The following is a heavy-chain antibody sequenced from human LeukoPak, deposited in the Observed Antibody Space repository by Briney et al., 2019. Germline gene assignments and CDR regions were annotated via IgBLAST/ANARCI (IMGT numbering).Heavy chain of an antibody. CDR2: IIPIFGTA. D-gene: IGHD3-22*01. V-gene: IGHV1-69*13. CDR1: GGTFSSYA. J-gene: IGHJ4*02. CDR3: ARDLGRYDSSESFDY. Sequence: GASVKVSCKASGGTFSSYAISWVRQAPGQGLEWMGGIIPIFGTANYAQKFQGRVTITADESTSTAYMELSSLRSEDTAVYYCARDLGRYDSSESFDYWGQGTLVTVSS.